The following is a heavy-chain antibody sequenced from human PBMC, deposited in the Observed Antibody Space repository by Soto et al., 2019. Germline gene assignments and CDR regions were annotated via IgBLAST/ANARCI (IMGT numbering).Heavy chain of an antibody. Sequence: QVQLVQSGAEVKKPWASVTVSCKTSGYTFSSFAINWVRQAPGQSLELMGWINVGSGDRKYSEQFQDRIIISRDISASTAYLEVSSLRYEDSVVYYCARTSYSFGAAWIHHWGQGTLVTVTS. CDR1: GYTFSSFA. J-gene: IGHJ5*02. V-gene: IGHV1-3*01. D-gene: IGHD1-26*01. CDR3: ARTSYSFGAAWIHH. CDR2: INVGSGDR.